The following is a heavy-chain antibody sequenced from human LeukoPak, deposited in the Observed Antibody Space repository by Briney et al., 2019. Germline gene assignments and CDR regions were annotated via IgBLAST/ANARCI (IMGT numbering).Heavy chain of an antibody. Sequence: GGSLRLSCAASGFTFSSYSMNWVRQAPGKGLEWVSYISSSSSTIYYADSVKGRFTISRDNAKNSLYLQMNSLRAEDTAVYYCARDGGCSGGSCYHDYYYYYMDVWGKGTMVTVSS. V-gene: IGHV3-48*01. CDR3: ARDGGCSGGSCYHDYYYYYMDV. CDR1: GFTFSSYS. CDR2: ISSSSSTI. D-gene: IGHD2-15*01. J-gene: IGHJ6*03.